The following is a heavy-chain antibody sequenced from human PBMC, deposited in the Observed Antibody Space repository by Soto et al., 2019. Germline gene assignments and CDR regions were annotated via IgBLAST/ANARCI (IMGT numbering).Heavy chain of an antibody. J-gene: IGHJ4*02. CDR2: ISYDGSNK. CDR3: ARDHTPNEPSKYSSSADY. V-gene: IGHV3-30-3*01. Sequence: QVQLVESGGGVVQPGRSLRLSCAASGFTFSSYAMHWVRQAPGKGLEWVAVISYDGSNKYYADSVKGRFTISGDNSKNTLYLQMNSLRAEDTAVYYCARDHTPNEPSKYSSSADYWGQGTLVTVSS. CDR1: GFTFSSYA. D-gene: IGHD6-6*01.